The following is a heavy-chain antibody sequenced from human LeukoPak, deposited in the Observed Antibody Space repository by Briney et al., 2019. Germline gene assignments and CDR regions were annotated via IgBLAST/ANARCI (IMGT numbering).Heavy chain of an antibody. CDR1: GGSISSGDYY. CDR3: ARGGYYDILTGEYRGYFDY. V-gene: IGHV4-30-4*08. J-gene: IGHJ4*02. D-gene: IGHD3-9*01. CDR2: IYYSGST. Sequence: SQTLSLTCTVSGGSISSGDYYWSWIRQPPGKGLEWIGYIYYSGSTYYNPSLKSRVTISVDTSKNQFSLKLSSVTAADTAVYYCARGGYYDILTGEYRGYFDYWGQGTLVTVSS.